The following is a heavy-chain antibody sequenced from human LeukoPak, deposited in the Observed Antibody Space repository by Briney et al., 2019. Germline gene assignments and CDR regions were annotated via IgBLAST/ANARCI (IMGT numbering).Heavy chain of an antibody. CDR3: ARISGSYYAIDY. Sequence: SETLSLTCAVYGGSFSGYYWSWIRQPPGKGLEWIGEINHSGSTNYNPSLKSRVTISVDTSKNQFSLKLSSVTAADTAVYYCARISGSYYAIDYWGQGTLVTVSS. CDR2: INHSGST. CDR1: GGSFSGYY. V-gene: IGHV4-34*01. J-gene: IGHJ4*02. D-gene: IGHD1-26*01.